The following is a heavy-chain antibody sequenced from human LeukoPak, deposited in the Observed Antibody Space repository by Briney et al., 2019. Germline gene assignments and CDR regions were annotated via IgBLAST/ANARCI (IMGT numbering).Heavy chain of an antibody. CDR2: ISSSSSYI. J-gene: IGHJ6*02. CDR1: GFTFSSYS. D-gene: IGHD3-10*01. V-gene: IGHV3-21*01. Sequence: GGSLRLSCAASGFTFSSYSMNWVRQAPGKGLEWVSSISSSSSYIYYADPVKGRFTISRDNAKNSLYLQMNSLRAGDTAVYYCARGAVWFGELYGMDVWGQGTTVTVSS. CDR3: ARGAVWFGELYGMDV.